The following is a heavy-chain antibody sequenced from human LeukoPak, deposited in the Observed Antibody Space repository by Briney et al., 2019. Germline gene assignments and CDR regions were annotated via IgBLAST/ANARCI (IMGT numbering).Heavy chain of an antibody. CDR1: GYSFTTYY. Sequence: ATVKVSCKASGYSFTTYYLHWVRQAPGQGLEWMGIINPSCTSTTYAQKFQGRVTMTMDTSTSTVYMELRSLRSEDTAMYYCARGPPGRVYDSSKKGLFDPWGQGTLVTVSS. CDR2: INPSCTST. V-gene: IGHV1-46*01. D-gene: IGHD3-22*01. J-gene: IGHJ5*02. CDR3: ARGPPGRVYDSSKKGLFDP.